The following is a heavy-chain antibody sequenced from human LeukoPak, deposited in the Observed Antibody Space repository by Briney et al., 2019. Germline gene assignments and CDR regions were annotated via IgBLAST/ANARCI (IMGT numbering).Heavy chain of an antibody. CDR2: IYTSGST. CDR3: ARDLNPIHGWYFDL. J-gene: IGHJ2*01. CDR1: GGSISSYY. V-gene: IGHV4-4*07. Sequence: PSETLSLTCTVSGGSISSYYWSWIRQPAGKGLEWIGRIYTSGSTNYNPSLKSRVTMSVDTSKNQFSLKLSSVTAADTAVYYRARDLNPIHGWYFDLWGRGTLVTVSS.